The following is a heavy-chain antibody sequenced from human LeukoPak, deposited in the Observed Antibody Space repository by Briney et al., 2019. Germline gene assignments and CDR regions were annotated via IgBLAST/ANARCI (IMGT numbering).Heavy chain of an antibody. CDR1: GYTFTSYY. J-gene: IGHJ4*02. Sequence: GASVKVSCKASGYTFTSYYMHWVRQAPGQGLEWMGIINPSGGSTSYAQKFQGRVTMTRDTSTSTVYMELSSLRSEDTAVYYCARDVRLWFGELFGYFDYWGQGTLVTVSS. D-gene: IGHD3-10*01. CDR3: ARDVRLWFGELFGYFDY. V-gene: IGHV1-46*01. CDR2: INPSGGST.